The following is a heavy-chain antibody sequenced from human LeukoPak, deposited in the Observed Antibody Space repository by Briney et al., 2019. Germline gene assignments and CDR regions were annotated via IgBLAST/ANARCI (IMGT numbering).Heavy chain of an antibody. CDR1: GFTFSSYG. CDR2: IWYGGSNK. CDR3: AIPPPGGGDSGMDV. Sequence: GGSLRLSCAASGFTFSSYGMHWVRQAPGKGLEWVAVIWYGGSNKYYADSVKGRFTISRDNSKNTLYLQMDSLRAEDTAVYYCAIPPPGGGDSGMDVWGQGTTVTVSS. J-gene: IGHJ6*02. V-gene: IGHV3-33*01. D-gene: IGHD2-21*01.